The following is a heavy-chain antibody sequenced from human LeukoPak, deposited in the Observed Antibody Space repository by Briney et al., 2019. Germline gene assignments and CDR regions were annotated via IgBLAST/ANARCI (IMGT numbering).Heavy chain of an antibody. J-gene: IGHJ4*02. D-gene: IGHD6-19*01. CDR3: ARGGGGYSSSHLDY. CDR1: GFAVSSNY. Sequence: GGSLRLSCAASGFAVSSNYMSWVRQAPGKGLEWVSVIYSGGSTYYADSVKGRFTISRDNSKNTLYLQMNSLRAEDTAVYYCARGGGGYSSSHLDYWGQGTLVTVSS. CDR2: IYSGGST. V-gene: IGHV3-53*01.